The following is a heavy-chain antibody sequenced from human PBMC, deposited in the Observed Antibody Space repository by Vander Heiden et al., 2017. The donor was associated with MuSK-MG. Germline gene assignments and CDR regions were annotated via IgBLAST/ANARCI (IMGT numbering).Heavy chain of an antibody. D-gene: IGHD1-26*01. CDR3: ARDSGSYQTDFDY. Sequence: EVQLVESGGGLVQPGGSLRLSCAASGFTFSSYWMSWVRQAPGKGLEWVANIKQDGSEKYYVDSVKGRFTISRDNAKNSLYLQMNSLRAEDTAVYYCARDSGSYQTDFDYWGQGTLGTVSS. V-gene: IGHV3-7*01. CDR1: GFTFSSYW. J-gene: IGHJ4*02. CDR2: IKQDGSEK.